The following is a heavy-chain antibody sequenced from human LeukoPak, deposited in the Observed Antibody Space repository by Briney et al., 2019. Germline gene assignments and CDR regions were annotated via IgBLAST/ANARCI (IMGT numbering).Heavy chain of an antibody. CDR1: GYTFTSYG. Sequence: ASVKVSCKASGYTFTSYGISWVRQAPGQGLEWMGWISAYNGNTNYAQKLQGRVTMTTDTSTSTAYMELRSLRSDDTAVYYCARVRTMVRGVIMRAVDYWGLGTLVTVSS. CDR2: ISAYNGNT. J-gene: IGHJ4*02. V-gene: IGHV1-18*01. CDR3: ARVRTMVRGVIMRAVDY. D-gene: IGHD3-10*01.